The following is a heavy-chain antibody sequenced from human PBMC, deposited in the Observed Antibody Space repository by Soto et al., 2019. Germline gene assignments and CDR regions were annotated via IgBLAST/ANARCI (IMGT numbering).Heavy chain of an antibody. CDR2: IHYSGRT. CDR1: NGSISGFY. V-gene: IGHV4-59*12. D-gene: IGHD1-26*01. CDR3: VRVGVGIGNHFDS. J-gene: IGHJ4*02. Sequence: SETLSLTCSVSNGSISGFYWTWIRQPPGKILEWIGYIHYSGRTDYNPSLTSRATMSVDTSKNPFSLNLKSITAADTAVYYCVRVGVGIGNHFDSWGWGTLVTVSS.